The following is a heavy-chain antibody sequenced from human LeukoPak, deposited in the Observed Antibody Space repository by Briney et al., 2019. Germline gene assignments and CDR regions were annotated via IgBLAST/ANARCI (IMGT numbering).Heavy chain of an antibody. CDR3: ARAPLVEDYGSGSYDY. Sequence: PSQTLSLTCTVSGGSISSGDYYWTWIRQPPGKGLEWIGYVYYSGSTYYNPSLKSRVTISVDKSKNQFSLKLSSVTAADTAVYYCARAPLVEDYGSGSYDYWGQGTLVTVSS. D-gene: IGHD3-10*01. CDR1: GGSISSGDYY. V-gene: IGHV4-30-4*08. J-gene: IGHJ4*02. CDR2: VYYSGST.